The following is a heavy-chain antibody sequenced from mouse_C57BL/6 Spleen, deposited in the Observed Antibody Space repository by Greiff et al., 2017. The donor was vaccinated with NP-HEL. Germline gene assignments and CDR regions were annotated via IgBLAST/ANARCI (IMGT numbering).Heavy chain of an antibody. D-gene: IGHD2-4*01. CDR1: GYAFTNYL. Sequence: VQVVESGAELVRPGTSVKVSCKASGYAFTNYLIEWVKQRPGQGLEWIGVINPGSGGTNYNEKFKGKATLTADKSSSTAYMQLSSLTSEDSAVYFCARAFDYDVGFAYWGQGTLVTVSA. V-gene: IGHV1-54*01. J-gene: IGHJ3*01. CDR2: INPGSGGT. CDR3: ARAFDYDVGFAY.